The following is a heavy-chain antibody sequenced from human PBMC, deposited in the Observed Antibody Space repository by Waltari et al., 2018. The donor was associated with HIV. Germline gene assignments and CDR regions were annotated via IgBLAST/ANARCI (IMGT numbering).Heavy chain of an antibody. CDR1: GLPFSRSW. V-gene: IGHV3-7*01. CDR2: IKQDGSEK. CDR3: ARDYYYGSGSYYRYYYYGMDV. D-gene: IGHD3-10*01. Sequence: ELQLVESGGGLVQPGGSLRLSCAAFGLPFSRSWMRGVRQPPATGPEWVANIKQDGSEKYYVDSVKGRFTISRDNAKNSLYLQMNSLRAEDTAVYYCARDYYYGSGSYYRYYYYGMDVWGQGTTVTVSS. J-gene: IGHJ6*02.